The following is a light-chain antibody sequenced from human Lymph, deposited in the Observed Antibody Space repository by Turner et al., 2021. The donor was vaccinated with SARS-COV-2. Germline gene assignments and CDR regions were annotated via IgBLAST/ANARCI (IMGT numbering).Light chain of an antibody. CDR3: QQYDNLPIT. J-gene: IGKJ5*01. CDR1: QDISNY. V-gene: IGKV1-33*01. Sequence: DIQMIQSPSSLSASVGDRVTITCQASQDISNYLNWYQQKPGKAPKLLIYDASNLETGVPSRFSGSGSGTDFTFTISSLQPEYIATYYCQQYDNLPITFGQGTRLEI. CDR2: DAS.